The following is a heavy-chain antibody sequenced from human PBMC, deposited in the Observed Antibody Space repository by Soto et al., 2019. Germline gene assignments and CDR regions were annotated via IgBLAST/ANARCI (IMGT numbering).Heavy chain of an antibody. Sequence: EVQLLESGGGWVQTGGCLRLSCAASGITISNYPISWVRQAPGYGLDWVSGISGSGDRTYYADSANGPFTISKDMSRNSLSLQLDSLGVEDTAVYFCVKDDGGYPSTAPPWGQGTMVTVSS. V-gene: IGHV3-23*01. CDR2: ISGSGDRT. CDR1: GITISNYP. J-gene: IGHJ5*01. D-gene: IGHD3-22*01. CDR3: VKDDGGYPSTAPP.